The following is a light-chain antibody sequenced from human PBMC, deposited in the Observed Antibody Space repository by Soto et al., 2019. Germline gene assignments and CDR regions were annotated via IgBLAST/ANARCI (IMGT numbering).Light chain of an antibody. V-gene: IGKV1-39*01. CDR3: QQTYSTLSIT. Sequence: DIQMTQSPSSLSASVGDRVTITCRASESIARHLNLYQQKPGKAPKLLIYAASSLQNGVPSRFRGGGSGTDFTLTINNLQPEDFATYYCQQTYSTLSITFGQGTRLEIK. J-gene: IGKJ5*01. CDR1: ESIARH. CDR2: AAS.